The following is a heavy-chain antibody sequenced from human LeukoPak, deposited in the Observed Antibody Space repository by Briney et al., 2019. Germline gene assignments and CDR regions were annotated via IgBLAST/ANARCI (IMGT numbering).Heavy chain of an antibody. Sequence: SETLSLTCAVSGYSISSGYYWGWIRQPPWKGLEWIGSIYHSGSTYYNPSLKSRVTISVDTSKNQFSLKLSSVTAADTAVYYCARNDILTGYSSTEFDYWGQGTLVTVSS. CDR1: GYSISSGYY. J-gene: IGHJ4*02. D-gene: IGHD3-9*01. CDR3: ARNDILTGYSSTEFDY. CDR2: IYHSGST. V-gene: IGHV4-38-2*01.